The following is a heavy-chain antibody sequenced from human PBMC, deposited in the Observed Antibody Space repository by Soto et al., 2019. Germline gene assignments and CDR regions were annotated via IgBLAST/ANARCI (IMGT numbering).Heavy chain of an antibody. D-gene: IGHD3-3*02. CDR1: GFPFSSYE. V-gene: IGHV3-48*03. Sequence: GGSRRLSWAASGFPFSSYEMNWVRLAPGKGLEWLAYIGDGGGTIHYADSGRGRFTISTENAKNSVYFQMTSLKAEDSAVYYCERGISPLDYWRPGPVVTVSS. CDR2: IGDGGGTI. J-gene: IGHJ4*02. CDR3: ERGISPLDY.